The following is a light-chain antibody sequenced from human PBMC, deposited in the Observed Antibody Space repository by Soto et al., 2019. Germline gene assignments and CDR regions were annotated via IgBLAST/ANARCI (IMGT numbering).Light chain of an antibody. Sequence: DIRLTQSPSTLSAAVGDRVTITCRASQSIAIWLAWYHQKPGKAPKALIYDASRLESGVPSRFSGSGSWTEFTLTISSLQPDDLATYYCQQYNRYPWTFGQWTKVEI. CDR1: QSIAIW. CDR2: DAS. J-gene: IGKJ1*01. CDR3: QQYNRYPWT. V-gene: IGKV1-5*01.